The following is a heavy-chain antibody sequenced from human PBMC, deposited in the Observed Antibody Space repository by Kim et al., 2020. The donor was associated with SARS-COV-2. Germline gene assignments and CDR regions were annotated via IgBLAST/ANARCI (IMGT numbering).Heavy chain of an antibody. V-gene: IGHV4-59*01. CDR1: GGSLSRDY. D-gene: IGHD3-10*01. CDR2: MHYSGRA. Sequence: SETLSLTCTVSGGSLSRDYCSWIRQPPGKGLDWIGYMHYSGRANYSPSLKSRVAISVDTSKNNFSLYLTSVTAAAAAKYFCARFQHGSGSFFD. J-gene: IGHJ3*01. CDR3: ARFQHGSGSFFD.